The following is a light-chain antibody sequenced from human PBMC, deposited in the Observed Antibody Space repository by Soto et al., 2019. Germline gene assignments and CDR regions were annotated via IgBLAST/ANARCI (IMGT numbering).Light chain of an antibody. J-gene: IGLJ1*01. CDR3: SSYASSGSPYV. Sequence: QSALTQPASVSGSPGQSITISCTGTSSDVGDYIRVSWYQQHPGKAPKLMIYEVNNRPSGVSDRFSGSKSGNTASLTISGRLAEDEADYYCSSYASSGSPYVFGAGTKLTVL. CDR1: SSDVGDYIR. V-gene: IGLV2-14*01. CDR2: EVN.